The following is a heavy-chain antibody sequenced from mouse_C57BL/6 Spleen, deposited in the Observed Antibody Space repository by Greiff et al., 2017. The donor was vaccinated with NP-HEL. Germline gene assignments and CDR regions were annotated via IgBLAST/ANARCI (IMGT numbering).Heavy chain of an antibody. J-gene: IGHJ2*01. CDR2: ISSGGSYT. Sequence: EVNLVESGGDLVKPGGSLKLSCAASGFTFSSYGMSWVRQTPDKRLEWVATISSGGSYTYYPDSVKGRFTISRDNAKNTLYLQMSSLKSEDTAMYYCARQYGNYDYFDYWGQGTTLTVSS. CDR3: ARQYGNYDYFDY. CDR1: GFTFSSYG. V-gene: IGHV5-6*01. D-gene: IGHD2-10*02.